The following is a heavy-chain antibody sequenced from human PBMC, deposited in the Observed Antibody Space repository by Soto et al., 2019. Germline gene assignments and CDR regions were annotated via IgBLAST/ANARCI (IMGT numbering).Heavy chain of an antibody. V-gene: IGHV3-66*01. CDR1: GFTVSSKY. Sequence: EVHLVESGGGLVQPGGSLRLSCAASGFTVSSKYMSWVRQAPGKGLEWVSLIQSGGPTYYADSVKGRFTIYTDTSENTLHIQMNSLRTDDTAGYYCARNDVLCDFGRCYGVLLEVWGKGTTVTVSS. J-gene: IGHJ6*04. D-gene: IGHD2-15*01. CDR3: ARNDVLCDFGRCYGVLLEV. CDR2: IQSGGPT.